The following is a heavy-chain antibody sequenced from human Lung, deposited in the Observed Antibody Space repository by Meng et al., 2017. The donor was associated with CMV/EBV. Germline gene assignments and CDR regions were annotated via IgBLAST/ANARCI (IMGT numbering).Heavy chain of an antibody. CDR3: ARALVVPAASLDY. CDR2: INHSGST. CDR1: GGSFSGYY. Sequence: SXTLSLXCAVYGGSFSGYYWSWIRQPPGKGLEWIGEINHSGSTNYNPSLKSRVTISVDTSKNQFSLKLSSVTAADTAVYYCARALVVPAASLDYLGQGTLVTVSS. V-gene: IGHV4-34*01. D-gene: IGHD2-2*01. J-gene: IGHJ4*02.